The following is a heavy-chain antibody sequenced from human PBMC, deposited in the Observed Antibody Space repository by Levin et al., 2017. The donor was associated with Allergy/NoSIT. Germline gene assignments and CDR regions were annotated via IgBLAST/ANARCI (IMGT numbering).Heavy chain of an antibody. CDR1: GFSLSTSGVG. D-gene: IGHD3-9*01. V-gene: IGHV2-5*02. Sequence: SGPTLVKPTQTLTLTCTFSGFSLSTSGVGVGWIRQPPGKALEWLALIYWDDDKRYSPSLKSRLTITKDTSKNQVVLTMTNMDPVDTATYYCAHMTGNYDILTGHEKRTAFDIWGQGTMVTVSS. CDR2: IYWDDDK. CDR3: AHMTGNYDILTGHEKRTAFDI. J-gene: IGHJ3*02.